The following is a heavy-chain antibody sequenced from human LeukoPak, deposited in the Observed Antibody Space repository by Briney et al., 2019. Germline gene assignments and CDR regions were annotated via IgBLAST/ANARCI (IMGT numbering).Heavy chain of an antibody. CDR3: ASDYYDSSRNY. D-gene: IGHD3-22*01. V-gene: IGHV4-39*01. CDR1: GVSISSSNSY. J-gene: IGHJ4*02. Sequence: SETLSLTCTVSGVSISSSNSYWGWIRQPPGKGLEWIGSIYYSGNTYYNASLKSQVSISIDTSKNQFSLKLSSVTAADTAVYYCASDYYDSSRNYWGQGTLVTVSS. CDR2: IYYSGNT.